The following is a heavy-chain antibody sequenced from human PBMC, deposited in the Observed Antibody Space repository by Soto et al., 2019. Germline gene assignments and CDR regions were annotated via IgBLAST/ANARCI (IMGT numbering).Heavy chain of an antibody. CDR1: GYTFTNYH. J-gene: IGHJ4*02. V-gene: IGHV1-8*01. D-gene: IGHD6-13*01. CDR3: ARGGGGRWYSGDY. CDR2: MNPNSGDT. Sequence: QVQLVQSGAEVKKPGASVKVSCKASGYTFTNYHIHWVRQATGQGLEWMGWMNPNSGDTGYAQKFQGRVTMTRDTSITPAYLYLSALRFEDTAVYYFARGGGGRWYSGDYWGQGTLVTVSS.